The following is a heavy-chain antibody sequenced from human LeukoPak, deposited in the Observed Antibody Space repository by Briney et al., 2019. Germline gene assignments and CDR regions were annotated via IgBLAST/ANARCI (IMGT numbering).Heavy chain of an antibody. CDR1: GFTFDDYG. CDR2: INWNGGST. J-gene: IGHJ4*02. CDR3: ARSKDTAMVDYFDY. Sequence: PGGSLRLSCAASGFTFDDYGMSWVRQAPGKGLEWVSGINWNGGSTGYADSVKGRFTISRDNAKNSLYLQMNSLRAEDTALYYCARSKDTAMVDYFDYWGQGTLVTVSS. D-gene: IGHD5-18*01. V-gene: IGHV3-20*04.